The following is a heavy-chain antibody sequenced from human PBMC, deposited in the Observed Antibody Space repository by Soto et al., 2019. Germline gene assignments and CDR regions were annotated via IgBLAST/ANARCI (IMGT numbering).Heavy chain of an antibody. CDR3: ATAGTGTFTY. CDR1: GFTFSGSW. CDR2: ISSDGSST. V-gene: IGHV3-74*03. J-gene: IGHJ4*02. D-gene: IGHD1-1*01. Sequence: EVQLVESGGGLVQPGGSLRLSCAASGFTFSGSWMHWVCQAPGKGLVWVSRISSDGSSTTYADSVKGRFTISRDNAKNMLYLQMNSLRAEDTAVYYCATAGTGTFTYWGQGTLATVSS.